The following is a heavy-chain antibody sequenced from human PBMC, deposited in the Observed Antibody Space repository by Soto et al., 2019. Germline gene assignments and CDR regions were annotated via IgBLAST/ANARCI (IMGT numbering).Heavy chain of an antibody. CDR2: IYYSGST. D-gene: IGHD5-12*01. CDR3: ERDKATSWFDP. V-gene: IGHV4-59*12. J-gene: IGHJ5*02. CDR1: GGSISSYY. Sequence: SETLSLTCTVSGGSISSYYWSWIRQPPGKGLEWIGYIYYSGSTYYNPSLKSRVTISVDTSKNQFSLKLSSVTAADTAVDYCERDKATSWFDPWGQGTLVTVSS.